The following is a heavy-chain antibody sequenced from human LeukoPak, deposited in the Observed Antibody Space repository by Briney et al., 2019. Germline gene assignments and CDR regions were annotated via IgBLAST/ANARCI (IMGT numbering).Heavy chain of an antibody. CDR1: GFTFSSYS. Sequence: GGSLRLSCAASGFTFSSYSMNWVRQAPGKGLEWVSSISSSSSYIYYADSVKGRFTISRDNAKNSLYPQMNSLRAEDTAVYYCARVGLYLSPAALDYWGQGTLVTVSS. V-gene: IGHV3-21*01. J-gene: IGHJ4*02. CDR3: ARVGLYLSPAALDY. CDR2: ISSSSSYI. D-gene: IGHD2-2*01.